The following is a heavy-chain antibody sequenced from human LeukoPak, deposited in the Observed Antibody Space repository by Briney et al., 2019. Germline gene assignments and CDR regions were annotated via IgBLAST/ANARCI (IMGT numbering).Heavy chain of an antibody. CDR3: ARVNSYYYDSSNMDV. CDR1: GFTFSDYY. CDR2: ISSSGSTI. Sequence: GGSLRLSCAASGFTFSDYYMSWIRQAPGKGLEWVSYISSSGSTIYYADSVKGRFTISRDNAKNSLYLQMNSLRAEDTAVCYRARVNSYYYDSSNMDVWGQGTTVTVSS. J-gene: IGHJ6*02. D-gene: IGHD3-22*01. V-gene: IGHV3-11*01.